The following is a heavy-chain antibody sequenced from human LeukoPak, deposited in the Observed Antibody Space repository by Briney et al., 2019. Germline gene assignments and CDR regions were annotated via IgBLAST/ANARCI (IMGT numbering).Heavy chain of an antibody. CDR3: AKQVSCDTTTCYSGMPPDY. CDR2: ISGSDGSR. CDR1: GFPFSRYA. Sequence: GGSLRLSCAASGFPFSRYAMSWVRQTPERGLEWVSVISGSDGSRYYADSVKGWFTISRDDSRNTVYLQMNNLRAEDTAVYYCAKQVSCDTTTCYSGMPPDYWGQGTLVTVSS. V-gene: IGHV3-23*01. J-gene: IGHJ4*02. D-gene: IGHD2/OR15-2a*01.